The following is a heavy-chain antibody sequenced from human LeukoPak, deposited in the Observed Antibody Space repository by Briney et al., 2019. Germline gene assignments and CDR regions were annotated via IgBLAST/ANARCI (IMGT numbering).Heavy chain of an antibody. CDR1: GGSISSGGYY. D-gene: IGHD3-22*01. CDR3: ARAPYYYDSSGYYSTRGALDI. V-gene: IGHV4-31*03. Sequence: SETLSLTCTVSGGSISSGGYYWSWIRQHPGKGLEWIGYIYYSGSTYYNPSLKSRVTISVGTSKNQFSLKLSSVTAADTAVYYCARAPYYYDSSGYYSTRGALDIWGQGTMVTVSS. J-gene: IGHJ3*02. CDR2: IYYSGST.